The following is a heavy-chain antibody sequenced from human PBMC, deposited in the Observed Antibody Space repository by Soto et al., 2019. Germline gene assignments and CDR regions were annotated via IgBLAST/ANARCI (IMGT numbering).Heavy chain of an antibody. CDR3: ARDLVVAATGTDWFDP. CDR1: GFTFSSYG. Sequence: GGSLRLSCAASGFTFSSYGMHWVRQAPGKGLEWVAVISYDGSNKYYADSVKGRFTISRDNAKNSLYLQMNSLRAEDTAAYYCARDLVVAATGTDWFDPWGQGTLVTVSS. J-gene: IGHJ5*02. D-gene: IGHD2-15*01. V-gene: IGHV3-30*03. CDR2: ISYDGSNK.